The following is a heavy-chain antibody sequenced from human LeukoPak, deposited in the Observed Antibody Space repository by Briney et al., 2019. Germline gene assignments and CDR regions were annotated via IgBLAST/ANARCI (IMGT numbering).Heavy chain of an antibody. CDR2: VSVDGDTK. Sequence: GSLRLSCAASGFTFDDFPMHWVRQQPGKGLEWVSLVSVDGDTKYYADSVRGRFTISRDNSKNTLYLQMNSLRAEDTAVYYCARAVEYTAPDYWGQGTLVTVSS. CDR3: ARAVEYTAPDY. J-gene: IGHJ4*02. V-gene: IGHV3-43*01. D-gene: IGHD5-18*01. CDR1: GFTFDDFP.